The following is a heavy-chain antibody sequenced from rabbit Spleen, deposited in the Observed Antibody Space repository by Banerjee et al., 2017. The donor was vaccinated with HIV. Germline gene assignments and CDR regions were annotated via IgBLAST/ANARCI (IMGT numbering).Heavy chain of an antibody. J-gene: IGHJ6*01. CDR1: GFTLSSYD. CDR2: IYAGSSGAT. Sequence: ESGGGLVKPGASLTLTCKASGFTLSSYDMCWVRQAPGKGLEWIASIYAGSSGATYSATWAKGRFTISKTSSTTVTLQMTSLTVADTATYFCARDTGTSFSTYGMDLWGPGTLVTVS. D-gene: IGHD7-1*01. V-gene: IGHV1S40*01. CDR3: ARDTGTSFSTYGMDL.